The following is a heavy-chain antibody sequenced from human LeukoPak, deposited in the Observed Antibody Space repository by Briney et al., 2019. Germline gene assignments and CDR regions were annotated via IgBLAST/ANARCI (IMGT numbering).Heavy chain of an antibody. D-gene: IGHD5-24*01. CDR2: ISYDGSNK. CDR1: AFTFSGYS. Sequence: GGSLRLSCAASAFTFSGYSLNWVRQAPGKGLEWVAVISYDGSNKYYADSMKGRFTISRDNSKNTLYLQMNSLRAEDTAVYYCAKFPKGDGYNSDAFDIWGQGTMVTVSS. CDR3: AKFPKGDGYNSDAFDI. J-gene: IGHJ3*02. V-gene: IGHV3-30*18.